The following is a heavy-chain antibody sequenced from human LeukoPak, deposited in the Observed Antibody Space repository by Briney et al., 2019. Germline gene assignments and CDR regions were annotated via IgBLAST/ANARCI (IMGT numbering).Heavy chain of an antibody. CDR1: GYTFTSYA. CDR2: INAGNGNT. D-gene: IGHD3-10*01. CDR3: ARDRGVTMVRGIIDSFDY. V-gene: IGHV1-3*01. Sequence: ASVKVSCKASGYTFTSYAIHWVRQAPGQRLEWMGWINAGNGNTKYSQKFQGRVTITRDTSASTAYMKLSSLRSEDTAVYYCARDRGVTMVRGIIDSFDYWGQGTLVTVSS. J-gene: IGHJ4*02.